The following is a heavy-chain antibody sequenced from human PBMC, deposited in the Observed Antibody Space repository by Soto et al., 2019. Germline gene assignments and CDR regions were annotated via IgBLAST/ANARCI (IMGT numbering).Heavy chain of an antibody. Sequence: SETLSLTCTVSGGSISSYYWSWIRQPPGKGLEWIGYIYYSGSTNYNPSLKSRVTISVDTSKNQFSLKLSSVTAADTAVYYCARPITMVRGVTQNWFDPWGQGTLVTVSS. CDR1: GGSISSYY. CDR3: ARPITMVRGVTQNWFDP. V-gene: IGHV4-59*01. D-gene: IGHD3-10*01. J-gene: IGHJ5*02. CDR2: IYYSGST.